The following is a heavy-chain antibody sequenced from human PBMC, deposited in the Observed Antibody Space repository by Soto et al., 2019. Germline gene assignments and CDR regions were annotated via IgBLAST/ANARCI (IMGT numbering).Heavy chain of an antibody. CDR3: AREVNCSGGSCYRDAFDI. CDR2: MNPNSGNT. Sequence: QVQLVQSGAEVKKPGASVKVSCKASGYTFTSYDINWVRQATGQGLEWMGWMNPNSGNTGYAQKFQGRVTMTRNTPISTAYMELSSLRSEDTAVYYCAREVNCSGGSCYRDAFDIWGQGTMVTVSS. D-gene: IGHD2-15*01. CDR1: GYTFTSYD. J-gene: IGHJ3*02. V-gene: IGHV1-8*01.